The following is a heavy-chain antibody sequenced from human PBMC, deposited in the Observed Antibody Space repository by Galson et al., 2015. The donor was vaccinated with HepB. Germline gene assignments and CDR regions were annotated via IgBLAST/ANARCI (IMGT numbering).Heavy chain of an antibody. D-gene: IGHD3-22*01. CDR3: AGQYYYESSGYLEGGY. CDR1: GFTFSDYY. V-gene: IGHV3-11*01. CDR2: ISSNGSTK. J-gene: IGHJ4*02. Sequence: SLRLSCAASGFTFSDYYMSWIRQAPGKGLEWVSYISSNGSTKYYADSVKGRFTISRDNAKNSLNLQMNSLRAEDTAVYYCAGQYYYESSGYLEGGYWGQGTLVTVSP.